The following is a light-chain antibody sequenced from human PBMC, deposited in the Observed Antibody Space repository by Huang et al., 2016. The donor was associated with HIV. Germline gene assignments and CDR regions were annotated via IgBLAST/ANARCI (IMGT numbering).Light chain of an antibody. J-gene: IGKJ5*01. V-gene: IGKV3-20*01. CDR1: QSVSSSY. CDR2: GAS. Sequence: EIVLTQSPGTLSLSPGERATLPCRASQSVSSSYVAWYQQKPGQSPRLLIYGASSRATGIPDRFSGSGSGTDFTLTISRLEPEDFAVYYCQQYGSSLITFGQGTRLEIK. CDR3: QQYGSSLIT.